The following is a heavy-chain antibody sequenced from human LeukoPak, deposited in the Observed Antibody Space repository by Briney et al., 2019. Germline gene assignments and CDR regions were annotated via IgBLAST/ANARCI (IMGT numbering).Heavy chain of an antibody. CDR3: ARDTGAAHYYYYGMDV. V-gene: IGHV4-59*01. Sequence: PSETLSLTCTVSGGSISSYYWSWIRRPPGKGLEWIGYIYYSGSTNYNPSLKSRVTISVDTSKNQFSLKLSSVTAADTAVYYCARDTGAAHYYYYGMDVWGQGTTVTVSS. D-gene: IGHD6-19*01. CDR1: GGSISSYY. J-gene: IGHJ6*02. CDR2: IYYSGST.